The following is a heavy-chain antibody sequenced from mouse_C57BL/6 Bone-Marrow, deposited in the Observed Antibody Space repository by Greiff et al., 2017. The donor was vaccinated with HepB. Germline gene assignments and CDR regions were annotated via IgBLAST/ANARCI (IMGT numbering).Heavy chain of an antibody. Sequence: VQLQQSGAELVKPGASVKLSCKASGYTFTSYWMHWVKQRPGQGLEWIGMIHPNSGSTNYNEKFKSKATLTVDKSSSTAYMQLSSLTSEDSAVYYCARGYYGSSTWFAYWGQGTLVTVSA. CDR3: ARGYYGSSTWFAY. V-gene: IGHV1-64*01. CDR1: GYTFTSYW. J-gene: IGHJ3*01. CDR2: IHPNSGST. D-gene: IGHD1-1*01.